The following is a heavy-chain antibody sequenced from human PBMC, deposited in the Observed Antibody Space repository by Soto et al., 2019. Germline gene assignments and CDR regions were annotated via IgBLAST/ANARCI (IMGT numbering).Heavy chain of an antibody. Sequence: QVQLVQSGAEVKKPGASVKVSCKASGYTFTSYGISWVRQAPGQGLEWMGWISAYNGNTKYAQKLQGRVTMTTDTPTTTAYMELRGLRSDDTAVYYCDRDYCSSTGCYDWFDPWGQGTLVTVSS. D-gene: IGHD2-2*01. CDR1: GYTFTSYG. V-gene: IGHV1-18*01. CDR2: ISAYNGNT. J-gene: IGHJ5*02. CDR3: DRDYCSSTGCYDWFDP.